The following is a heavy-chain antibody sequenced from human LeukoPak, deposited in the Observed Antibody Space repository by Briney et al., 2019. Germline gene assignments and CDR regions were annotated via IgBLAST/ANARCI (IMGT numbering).Heavy chain of an antibody. CDR3: AKGGDYRPYYMDV. CDR1: GFTFSSYG. D-gene: IGHD4-17*01. Sequence: PGGSLRLSCAASGFTFSSYGMHWVRQAPGKGLEWVAFIRYDGSNKYYADSVKGRFTISRDNSKNTLYLQMNSLRAEDTAVYYCAKGGDYRPYYMDVWGKGTTVTISS. J-gene: IGHJ6*03. CDR2: IRYDGSNK. V-gene: IGHV3-30*02.